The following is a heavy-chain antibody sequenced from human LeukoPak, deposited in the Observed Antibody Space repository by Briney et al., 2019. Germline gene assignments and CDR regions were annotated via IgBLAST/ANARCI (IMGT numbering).Heavy chain of an antibody. CDR1: GFTFITFG. Sequence: GGSLRLSCAASGFTFITFGVHWVRQAPGKGLEWVAFIWSDGSHECYGDSVKGRFTISRDNSKNTLYLQMNSLRAEDTAVYYCAKDFRRDTITIFGVVISLYFDYWGQGTLVTVSS. CDR2: IWSDGSHE. J-gene: IGHJ4*02. CDR3: AKDFRRDTITIFGVVISLYFDY. D-gene: IGHD3-3*01. V-gene: IGHV3-30*02.